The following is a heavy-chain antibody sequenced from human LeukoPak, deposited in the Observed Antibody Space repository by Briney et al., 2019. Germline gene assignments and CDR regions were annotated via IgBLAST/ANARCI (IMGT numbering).Heavy chain of an antibody. J-gene: IGHJ3*02. CDR3: AKGLNGYGSGSYSHLDAFDI. CDR1: GFSFSSYF. CDR2: ISASGDET. V-gene: IGHV3-23*01. D-gene: IGHD3-10*01. Sequence: PGGSLRLSCAASGFSFSSYFMTWARQPPGKGLEWVSAISASGDETHYADSVKGRFTISRDNSKNTLSLQVNSLRAEDTAVYYCAKGLNGYGSGSYSHLDAFDIWGQGTLVTVSS.